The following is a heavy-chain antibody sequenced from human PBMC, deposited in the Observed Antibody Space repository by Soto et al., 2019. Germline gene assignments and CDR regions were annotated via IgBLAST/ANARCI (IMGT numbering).Heavy chain of an antibody. Sequence: QVQLQESGPGLVKPSGTLSLTCAVSGGSISSSNWWSWVRQPPGKGLEWIGEIYHSGSTNYNPSLKSRVTISVDKSKNQFSLKLSSVTAADTAVYYCARDGAWITGTTDSFWFDPWGQGTLVTVSS. CDR3: ARDGAWITGTTDSFWFDP. CDR2: IYHSGST. CDR1: GGSISSSNW. V-gene: IGHV4-4*02. J-gene: IGHJ5*02. D-gene: IGHD1-20*01.